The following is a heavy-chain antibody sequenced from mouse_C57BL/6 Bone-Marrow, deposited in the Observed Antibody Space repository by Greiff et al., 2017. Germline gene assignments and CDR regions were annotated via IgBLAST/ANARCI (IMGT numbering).Heavy chain of an antibody. CDR1: GYTFTNYW. CDR3: ARGGRRAMDY. J-gene: IGHJ4*01. CDR2: FNPRNGGT. Sequence: VQLQQPGTELVKPGASVKLSCKASGYTFTNYWIHWVKQRPGQGLEWIGNFNPRNGGTNYNEKFKSQATLTADKSSSTAYMQISSLTSEDAAVYYCARGGRRAMDYWGQGTSVTVSS. V-gene: IGHV1-53*01.